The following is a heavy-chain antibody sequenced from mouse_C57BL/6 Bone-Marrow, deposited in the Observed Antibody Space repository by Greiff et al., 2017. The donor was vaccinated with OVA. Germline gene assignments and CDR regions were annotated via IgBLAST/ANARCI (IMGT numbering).Heavy chain of an antibody. CDR2: IYPGSGST. CDR1: GYTFTSYW. V-gene: IGHV1-55*01. D-gene: IGHD1-1*01. J-gene: IGHJ4*01. CDR3: ARSGYYGSEGAMDY. Sequence: VQLQQSGAELVKPGASVKMSCKASGYTFTSYWITWVKQRPGQGLEWIGDIYPGSGSTNYNEKFKSKATLTVDTSSSTAYMQLSSLTSEDSAVCYCARSGYYGSEGAMDYWGQGTSVTVSS.